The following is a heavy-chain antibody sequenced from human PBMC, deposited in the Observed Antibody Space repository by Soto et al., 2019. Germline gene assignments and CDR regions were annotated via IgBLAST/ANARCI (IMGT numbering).Heavy chain of an antibody. CDR2: ISWNSGSI. CDR3: AKDIGGGDNYYYYMDV. V-gene: IGHV3-9*01. D-gene: IGHD3-16*01. CDR1: GFTFDDYA. J-gene: IGHJ6*03. Sequence: GGSLRLSCAASGFTFDDYAMHWVRQAPGKGLEWVSGISWNSGSIGYADSVKGRFTISRDNAKNSLYLQMNSLRAEDTALYYCAKDIGGGDNYYYYMDVWGKGTTVTVSS.